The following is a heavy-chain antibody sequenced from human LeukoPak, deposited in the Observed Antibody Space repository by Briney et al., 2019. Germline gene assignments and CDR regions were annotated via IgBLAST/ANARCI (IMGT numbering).Heavy chain of an antibody. Sequence: HPGGSLRLSCAASGFTFGIYWMHWVRQTPGKGLVWVSRINSDGSGTSYADSVKGRFTISRDNAKNTLYLQMNSLRAEDTAVYYCARDGILGSHDCWGQGTLVTVSS. CDR3: ARDGILGSHDC. D-gene: IGHD3-3*02. J-gene: IGHJ4*02. CDR2: INSDGSGT. V-gene: IGHV3-74*01. CDR1: GFTFGIYW.